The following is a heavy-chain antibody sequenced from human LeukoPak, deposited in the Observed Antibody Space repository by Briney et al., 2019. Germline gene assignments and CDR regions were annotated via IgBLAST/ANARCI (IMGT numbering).Heavy chain of an antibody. V-gene: IGHV3-48*03. Sequence: PGGSLTLSCAASGFTFSSYEMNWVRQAAGKGLEWVSYISSSGSSIYYADSVKGRFTISRDNAKTSLYLQMNSLRAEDTAVYYCARPPAPITADRYQFDYWGQGTLVTVSS. J-gene: IGHJ4*02. CDR3: ARPPAPITADRYQFDY. CDR2: ISSSGSSI. D-gene: IGHD6-13*01. CDR1: GFTFSSYE.